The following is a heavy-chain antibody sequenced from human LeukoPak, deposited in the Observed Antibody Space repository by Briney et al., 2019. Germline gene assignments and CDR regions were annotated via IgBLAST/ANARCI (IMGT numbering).Heavy chain of an antibody. Sequence: SGGSLRLSCAASEFTFTSYAMHWVRQAPGKGLEWVAFIRYDGTSKYYADSVKGRFTISRDDSENTLYLQMNSLTAEDTAVYYCAKDLGGTFDCWGQGTLVTVSS. CDR1: EFTFTSYA. CDR3: AKDLGGTFDC. V-gene: IGHV3-30*02. J-gene: IGHJ4*02. CDR2: IRYDGTSK. D-gene: IGHD1-26*01.